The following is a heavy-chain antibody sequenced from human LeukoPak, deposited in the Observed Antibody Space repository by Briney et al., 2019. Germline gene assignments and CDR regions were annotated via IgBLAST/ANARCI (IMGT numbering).Heavy chain of an antibody. Sequence: ASVKVSCKASGYTFTGYYMHWVRQAPGQGLEWVGRINPNSGGTNYAQKFQGRVTMTRDTSISTAYMELSRLRSDDTAVYYCASLTYGSGSYYNLGWFDPWGQGTLVTVSS. CDR3: ASLTYGSGSYYNLGWFDP. J-gene: IGHJ5*02. CDR2: INPNSGGT. CDR1: GYTFTGYY. D-gene: IGHD3-10*01. V-gene: IGHV1-2*06.